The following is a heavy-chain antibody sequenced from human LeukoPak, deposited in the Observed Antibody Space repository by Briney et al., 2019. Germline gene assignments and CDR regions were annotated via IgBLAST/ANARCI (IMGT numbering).Heavy chain of an antibody. D-gene: IGHD1-7*01. CDR3: ARCSNWNLFDY. Sequence: PSETLSLTCAVYGGSFSGYYWSWIRQPPGKGLEWIGEINHSGSTNYNPSLKSRVTISVDTSKNQFSLKLSSVTAADTAVYYCARCSNWNLFDYWGQGTLVTVSS. CDR1: GGSFSGYY. V-gene: IGHV4-34*01. CDR2: INHSGST. J-gene: IGHJ4*02.